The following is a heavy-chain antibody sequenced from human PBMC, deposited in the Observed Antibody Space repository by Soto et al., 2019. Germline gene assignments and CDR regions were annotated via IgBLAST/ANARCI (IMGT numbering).Heavy chain of an antibody. J-gene: IGHJ3*02. V-gene: IGHV4-34*01. CDR1: VWSFSGYY. D-gene: IGHD2-2*01. CDR2: INHSGST. CDR3: ARRARYCSSTSCPKGGAFDI. Sequence: SETLSLTFAVYVWSFSGYYWSWIRQPPGKGLEWIGEINHSGSTNYNPSLKSRVTISVDTSKNQFSLKLSSVTAADTAVYYCARRARYCSSTSCPKGGAFDICGQGTMVTVSS.